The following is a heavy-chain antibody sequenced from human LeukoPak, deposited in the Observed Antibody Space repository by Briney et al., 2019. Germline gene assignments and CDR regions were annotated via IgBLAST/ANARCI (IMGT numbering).Heavy chain of an antibody. J-gene: IGHJ6*03. V-gene: IGHV4-4*07. CDR3: ARSIKTTSYFNYYMDV. D-gene: IGHD2/OR15-2a*01. CDR2: IYTSGST. CDR1: GGSISSYY. Sequence: SETLSLTCTVSGGSISSYYWSWIRQPAGKGLEWIGRIYTSGSTNYNPSLKSRVTMSVDTSKNQFSLRLSSVTAADTAIYYCARSIKTTSYFNYYMDVWGKGTTVTVSS.